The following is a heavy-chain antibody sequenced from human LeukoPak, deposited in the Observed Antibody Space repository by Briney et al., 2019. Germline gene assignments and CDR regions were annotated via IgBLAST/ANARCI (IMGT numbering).Heavy chain of an antibody. J-gene: IGHJ6*03. CDR3: ARGTRGDSSGYYYYYYYYMDV. CDR1: GGSFSGYY. Sequence: LSETLSLTCAVYGGSFSGYYWSWIRQPPGKGLEWIGEINHSGSTNYNPSLKSRVTISVDTSKNQFSLKLSSVTAADTAVYYCARGTRGDSSGYYYYYYYYMDVWGKGTTVTVSS. V-gene: IGHV4-34*01. D-gene: IGHD3-22*01. CDR2: INHSGST.